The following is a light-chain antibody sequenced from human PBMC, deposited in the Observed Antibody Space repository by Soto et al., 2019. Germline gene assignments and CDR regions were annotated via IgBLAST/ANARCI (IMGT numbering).Light chain of an antibody. Sequence: QSALTQPASVSGSPGQTITISCAGTKFDIGRYDYVSWYRQHPGEAPKLIIFEVNNRPSGVSNRFSGSKSGNTASLTIFGLQVEDEALYFCSSDVSFYTLGVFGGGTKVTVL. CDR2: EVN. CDR3: SSDVSFYTLGV. J-gene: IGLJ3*02. V-gene: IGLV2-14*01. CDR1: KFDIGRYDY.